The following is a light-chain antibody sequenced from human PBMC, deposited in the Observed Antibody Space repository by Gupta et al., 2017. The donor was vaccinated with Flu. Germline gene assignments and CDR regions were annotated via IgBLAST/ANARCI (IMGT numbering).Light chain of an antibody. V-gene: IGKV1-5*03. CDR1: QSLSSW. CDR3: QQEDSSSLT. Sequence: DSQMTQSPSTLSASVGDRVTITCRASQSLSSWLAWYQQKPGKAPNLLIYKASNLESAVPSRFSGSGSGTEFTLTISSLQPDDFATYYCQQEDSSSLTFGGGTKVEI. CDR2: KAS. J-gene: IGKJ4*01.